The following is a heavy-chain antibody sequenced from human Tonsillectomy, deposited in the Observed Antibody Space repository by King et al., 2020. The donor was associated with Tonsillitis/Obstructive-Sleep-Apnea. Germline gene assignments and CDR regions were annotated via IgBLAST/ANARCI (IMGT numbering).Heavy chain of an antibody. D-gene: IGHD5-12*01. CDR3: ARAATGGFGY. Sequence: VQLVESGGGLVQPGGSLRLSCAASGFTFSTYWMHWVRQAPGKGLVWVSRINSDGSITSYADSVKGRFTISRDNAKDTLYLQMNSLRAEDTAVYYCARAATGGFGYWGQGTLVTVSS. V-gene: IGHV3-74*01. CDR1: GFTFSTYW. J-gene: IGHJ4*02. CDR2: INSDGSIT.